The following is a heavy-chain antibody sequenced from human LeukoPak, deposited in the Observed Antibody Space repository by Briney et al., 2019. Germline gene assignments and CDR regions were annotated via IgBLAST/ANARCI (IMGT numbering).Heavy chain of an antibody. D-gene: IGHD6-19*01. CDR3: ARGWYSSYFDY. CDR1: GGSFSGYY. J-gene: IGHJ4*02. V-gene: IGHV4-34*01. Sequence: PSETLSLTCAVYGGSFSGYYWSWIRQPPGKGLEWIGEINHSGSTNYNPSLKSRVTISADTYKNHFSLKLSSVTAADTAVYYCARGWYSSYFDYWGQGTLVTVSS. CDR2: INHSGST.